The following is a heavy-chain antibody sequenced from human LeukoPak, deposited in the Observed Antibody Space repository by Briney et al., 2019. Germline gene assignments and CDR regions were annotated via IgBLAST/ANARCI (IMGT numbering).Heavy chain of an antibody. Sequence: GGSLRLSCEASGFTFSSYSMNWVRQAPGKGLEWVSYISSSSSTIHYADSVKGRFTISRDNAKNSLYLQMNSLRAEDTAVYYCARDFHRRLYDSSGYYLYWGQGTPVTVSS. CDR3: ARDFHRRLYDSSGYYLY. J-gene: IGHJ4*02. D-gene: IGHD3-22*01. CDR1: GFTFSSYS. V-gene: IGHV3-48*01. CDR2: ISSSSSTI.